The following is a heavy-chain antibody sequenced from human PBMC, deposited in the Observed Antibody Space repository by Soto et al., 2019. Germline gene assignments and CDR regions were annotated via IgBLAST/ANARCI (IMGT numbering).Heavy chain of an antibody. V-gene: IGHV1-46*04. CDR3: ARDLAAGDY. CDR1: GYIFINYY. Sequence: QVQLVQSGAEVKKPGASVKVSCKASGYIFINYYIHWVRQAPGQGLEWMGIISPTGGSTNYAQKLQGRVTLTMDTSTSAVYMELSSLRFEDTAVYYCARDLAAGDYWGQGTLVTVSS. CDR2: ISPTGGST. J-gene: IGHJ4*02. D-gene: IGHD6-13*01.